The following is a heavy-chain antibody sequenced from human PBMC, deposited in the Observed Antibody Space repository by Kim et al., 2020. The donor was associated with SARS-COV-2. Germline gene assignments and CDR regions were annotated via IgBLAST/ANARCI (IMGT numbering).Heavy chain of an antibody. CDR2: IYYSGST. Sequence: SETLSLTCTVSGGSISSGGYYWSRIRQHPGKGLEWIGYIYYSGSTYYNPSLKSRVTISVDTSKNQFSLKLSSVTAADTAVYYCARETYYDSSGYYQYYFDYWGQGTQVTVSS. CDR1: GGSISSGGYY. J-gene: IGHJ4*02. CDR3: ARETYYDSSGYYQYYFDY. D-gene: IGHD3-22*01. V-gene: IGHV4-31*03.